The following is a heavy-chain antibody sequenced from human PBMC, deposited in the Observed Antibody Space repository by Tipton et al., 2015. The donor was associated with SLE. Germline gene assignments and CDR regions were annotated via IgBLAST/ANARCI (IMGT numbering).Heavy chain of an antibody. D-gene: IGHD3-3*01. CDR1: GGSISSSSYY. CDR2: IYYSGST. J-gene: IGHJ3*02. Sequence: TLSLTCTVSGGSISSSSYYWGWIRQPPGKGLEWIGSIYYSGSTYYNPSLKSRVTTSVDTSKNQFSLKLSSVTAADTAVYYCASEGVHYDFWSGATGAFVIWGQGTMVTVSS. V-gene: IGHV4-39*07. CDR3: ASEGVHYDFWSGATGAFVI.